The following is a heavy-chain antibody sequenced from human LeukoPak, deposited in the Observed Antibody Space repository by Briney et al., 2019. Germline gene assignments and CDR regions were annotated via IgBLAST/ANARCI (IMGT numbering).Heavy chain of an antibody. V-gene: IGHV1-69*13. J-gene: IGHJ5*02. CDR1: GGTSSSYA. D-gene: IGHD3-10*01. CDR2: IIPIFGTA. Sequence: ASVKVSCKASGGTSSSYAISWVRQAPGQGLEWMGGIIPIFGTANYAQKFQGRVTITADESTSTAYMELSSLRSEDTAVYYCARETLHYYGSGSFPPAPQAWFDPWGQGTLVTVSS. CDR3: ARETLHYYGSGSFPPAPQAWFDP.